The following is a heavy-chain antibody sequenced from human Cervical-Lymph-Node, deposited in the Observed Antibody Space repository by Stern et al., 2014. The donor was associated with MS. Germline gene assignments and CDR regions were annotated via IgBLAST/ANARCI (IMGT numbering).Heavy chain of an antibody. V-gene: IGHV1-8*01. J-gene: IGHJ4*02. CDR1: GYTFDSYD. Sequence: QLVQSGAEVKKPGASVKVSCKTSGYTFDSYDINWVRQATGQGLEWMGWMNPNSGNTGFAQKFQGRFTMTRNTSMSTAYMELSSLRFEDTAIYYCARGSGSSRVWGQGTLVTVSS. CDR3: ARGSGSSRV. D-gene: IGHD3-10*01. CDR2: MNPNSGNT.